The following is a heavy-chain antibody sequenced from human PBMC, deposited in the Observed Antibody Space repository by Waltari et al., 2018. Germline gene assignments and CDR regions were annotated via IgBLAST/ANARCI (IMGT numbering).Heavy chain of an antibody. CDR3: ARYYDSSGYYYNHYYYYGMDV. J-gene: IGHJ6*02. CDR1: EGPFSSYA. CDR2: IIPSFGTA. Sequence: QVQLVQSGAEVKQPGSSVKVSCKASEGPFSSYAISRVRPAPGQVLEWMGGIIPSFGTANYAQKFQGRVTITADESTSTAYMELSSLRSEDTAVYYCARYYDSSGYYYNHYYYYGMDVWGQGTTVTVSS. V-gene: IGHV1-69*01. D-gene: IGHD3-22*01.